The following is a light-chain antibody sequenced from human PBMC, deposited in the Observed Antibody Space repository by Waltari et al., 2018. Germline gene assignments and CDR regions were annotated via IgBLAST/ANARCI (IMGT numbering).Light chain of an antibody. J-gene: IGLJ1*01. CDR2: DVS. V-gene: IGLV2-14*03. CDR1: SNDLGTYDY. CDR3: SSVTRSGTPLDV. Sequence: QSALTQPASVSGSPGQSITVSCTRTSNDLGTYDYVCWYQHHPVKAPRLMIYDVSNRPAGVSSRFSVSKAGNTASLTISGLQTEDEADYYCSSVTRSGTPLDVFGTGTKVTVL.